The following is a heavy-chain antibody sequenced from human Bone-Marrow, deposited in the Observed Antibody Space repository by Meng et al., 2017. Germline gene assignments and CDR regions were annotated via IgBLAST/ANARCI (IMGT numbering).Heavy chain of an antibody. J-gene: IGHJ4*02. CDR1: GVSFTDAW. V-gene: IGHV3-15*04. CDR2: IETKSEGGTA. CDR3: ATGAAAADH. Sequence: EVQLGGAGGGSVKPGGSLRLSCVASGVSFTDAWMSWVCQAPGKGLEWVGRIETKSEGGTADYAAPVKGRFSISRDDSKNTLYLQMNTLISEDTGVYFCATGAAAADHWGQGTLVTVSS. D-gene: IGHD6-13*01.